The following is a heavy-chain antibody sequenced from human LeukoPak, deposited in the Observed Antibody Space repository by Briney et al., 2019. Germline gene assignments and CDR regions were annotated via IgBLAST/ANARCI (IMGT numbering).Heavy chain of an antibody. CDR1: GFTFSSYN. J-gene: IGHJ1*01. D-gene: IGHD3-10*01. CDR2: ISTRRSYI. Sequence: TGGSLRLSCAASGFTFSSYNMNWVRQAPGKGLEWVSSISTRRSYIYYADSVKGRFTISRDNAKNSLYLQMNSLRAEDTAVYYCARAEVLLWFGETPGAEYFQHWGQGTLVTVSS. V-gene: IGHV3-21*01. CDR3: ARAEVLLWFGETPGAEYFQH.